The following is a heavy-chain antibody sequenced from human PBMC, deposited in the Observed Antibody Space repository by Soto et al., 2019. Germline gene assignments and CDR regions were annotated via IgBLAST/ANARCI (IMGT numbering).Heavy chain of an antibody. D-gene: IGHD2-2*01. CDR2: IIPILGIA. J-gene: IGHJ5*02. Sequence: ASVKVSCKASGYTFTSYTISWVRQAPGQGLEWMGRIIPILGIANYAQKFQGRVTITADKSTSTAYMELSSLRSEDTAVYYCAREIIVVVPAPSHWFDPWGQGTLVTVS. CDR3: AREIIVVVPAPSHWFDP. CDR1: GYTFTSYT. V-gene: IGHV1-69*04.